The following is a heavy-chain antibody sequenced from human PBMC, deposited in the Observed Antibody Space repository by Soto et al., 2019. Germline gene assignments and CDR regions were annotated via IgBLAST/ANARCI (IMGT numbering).Heavy chain of an antibody. V-gene: IGHV4-34*01. CDR3: ARPALRYSGSYYIDF. D-gene: IGHD1-26*01. CDR2: SNHGGTT. Sequence: SETLSLTCSVNGESFSGYYWTWIRQSPGKGLEWLGESNHGGTTTYNPSLKTRDSISVDTSRNQFSLKLNSMTAADAAVYYCARPALRYSGSYYIDFWGQGTLFTVSS. J-gene: IGHJ4*02. CDR1: GESFSGYY.